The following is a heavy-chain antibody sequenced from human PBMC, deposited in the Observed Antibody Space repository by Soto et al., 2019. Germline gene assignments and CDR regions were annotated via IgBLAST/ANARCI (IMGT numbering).Heavy chain of an antibody. D-gene: IGHD7-27*01. CDR2: VFHTGNT. Sequence: PSETLSLTCAVSGDSISSSVWWTWVRQPPGKGREGIGEVFHTGNTNYNPSLKSRVTMSVDKSTNEFSLKVTSVTAADTAIYYCARKAWVRFDYWGQGALVTVSS. CDR3: ARKAWVRFDY. V-gene: IGHV4-4*02. J-gene: IGHJ4*02. CDR1: GDSISSSVW.